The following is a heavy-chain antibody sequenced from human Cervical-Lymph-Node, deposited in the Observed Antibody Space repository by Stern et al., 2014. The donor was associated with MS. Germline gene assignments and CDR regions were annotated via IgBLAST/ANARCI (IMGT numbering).Heavy chain of an antibody. Sequence: VQLVESGAEVKKPGASVKVSCKASGYTFTSYGISWVRQAPGQGLEWMGWISAYNGNTNYAQKLQGRVTMTTDTSTSTAYMELRSLRSDDTAVYYCARDRDGVLVYYYYGMDVWGQGTTVTVSS. CDR2: ISAYNGNT. CDR3: ARDRDGVLVYYYYGMDV. CDR1: GYTFTSYG. V-gene: IGHV1-18*01. J-gene: IGHJ6*02. D-gene: IGHD4-17*01.